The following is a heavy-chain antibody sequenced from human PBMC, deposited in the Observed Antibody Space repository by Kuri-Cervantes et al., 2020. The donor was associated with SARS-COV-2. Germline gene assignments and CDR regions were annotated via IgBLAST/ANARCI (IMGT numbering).Heavy chain of an antibody. J-gene: IGHJ4*02. Sequence: GESLKISCAASGFTFSGYSMNWVRQAPGKGLEWVSYITSSGTTIYYADSVKGRFTISRDNAKNSLYLQMNSLRAEDTAIYYCARDCHSGGHSYSDFWGQGTLVTVSS. CDR1: GFTFSGYS. V-gene: IGHV3-48*04. CDR2: ITSSGTTI. CDR3: ARDCHSGGHSYSDF. D-gene: IGHD2-15*01.